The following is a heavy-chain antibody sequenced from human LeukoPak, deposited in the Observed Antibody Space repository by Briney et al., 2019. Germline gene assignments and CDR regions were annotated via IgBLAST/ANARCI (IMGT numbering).Heavy chain of an antibody. CDR3: AREELGYGPNSPYYFDY. CDR1: GGSISSSSYY. V-gene: IGHV3-66*01. CDR2: IYSGGST. Sequence: ETLSLTCTVSGGSISSSSYYWGWIRQAPGKGLEWVSVIYSGGSTYYADSVKGRFTISRDTSKNTLYLQMNSLRAEDTAVYYCAREELGYGPNSPYYFDYWGQGTLVTVSS. J-gene: IGHJ4*02. D-gene: IGHD5-18*01.